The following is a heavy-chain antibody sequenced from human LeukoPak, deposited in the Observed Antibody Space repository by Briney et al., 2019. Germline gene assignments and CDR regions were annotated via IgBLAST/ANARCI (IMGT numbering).Heavy chain of an antibody. CDR2: IYSGGST. D-gene: IGHD3-22*01. J-gene: IGHJ4*02. V-gene: IGHV3-66*01. CDR1: GFTVSSNY. Sequence: QPGGSLRLSCAASGFTVSSNYMSWVRQAPGKGLEWVSVIYSGGSTYYADSVKGRFTISRDNSKNTLYLQMNSLRAEDTAVYYCAKDLYYDSSGYSIFDYWGQGTLVTVSS. CDR3: AKDLYYDSSGYSIFDY.